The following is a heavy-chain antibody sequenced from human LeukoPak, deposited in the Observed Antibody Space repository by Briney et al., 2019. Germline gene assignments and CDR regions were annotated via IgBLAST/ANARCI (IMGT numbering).Heavy chain of an antibody. D-gene: IGHD3-10*01. CDR3: ARDQSLGSYPDY. Sequence: ASVKVSCKASGGTFSSYAISWVRQAPGQGLEWMGWINAGSGDTKYSQKFQGRVTFTRDTSASTAYMDLSSLRFEDTAVYFCARDQSLGSYPDYWGQGTLVTVSS. J-gene: IGHJ4*02. V-gene: IGHV1-3*01. CDR1: GGTFSSYA. CDR2: INAGSGDT.